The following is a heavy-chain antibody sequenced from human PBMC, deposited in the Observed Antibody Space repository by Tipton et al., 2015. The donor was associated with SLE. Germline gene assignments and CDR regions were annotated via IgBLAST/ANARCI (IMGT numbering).Heavy chain of an antibody. CDR3: TRQPPNWGARWYFDL. Sequence: TLSLTCTVSDGSISDYYWTWIRQPAGEGLEWIGRIYASGSTNYNPSLRSRVTISVDTSKNQFSLKLSSVTAADTAVYYCTRQPPNWGARWYFDLWGRGTLVTVSS. J-gene: IGHJ2*01. CDR1: DGSISDYY. V-gene: IGHV4-4*07. CDR2: IYASGST. D-gene: IGHD7-27*01.